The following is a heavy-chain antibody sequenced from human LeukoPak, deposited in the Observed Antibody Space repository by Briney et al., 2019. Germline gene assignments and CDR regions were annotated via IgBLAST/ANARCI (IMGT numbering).Heavy chain of an antibody. J-gene: IGHJ4*02. V-gene: IGHV3-30-3*01. CDR2: ISYDGSNK. D-gene: IGHD3-3*01. Sequence: GRSLRLSCAASGFTFSSYAMHWVRQAPGKGLEWVAVISYDGSNKYYADSVKGRFTISRDNSKNTLYLQMDSLRAEDTAVYYCASGGITIFGVVPPRDYWGQGTLVTVSS. CDR1: GFTFSSYA. CDR3: ASGGITIFGVVPPRDY.